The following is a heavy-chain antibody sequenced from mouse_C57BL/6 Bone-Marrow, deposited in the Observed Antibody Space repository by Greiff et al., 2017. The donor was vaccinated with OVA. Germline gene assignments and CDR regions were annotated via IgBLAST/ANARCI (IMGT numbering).Heavy chain of an antibody. CDR2: IRSKSNNYAT. Sequence: GGGLVQPKGSLKLSCAASGFSFNTYAMNWVRQAPGKGLEWVARIRSKSNNYATYYADSVKDRFTISRDDSESMLYLQMNNLKTEDTAMYYCVRHATGGCAYWGQGTLVTVSA. V-gene: IGHV10-1*01. J-gene: IGHJ3*01. CDR3: VRHATGGCAY. CDR1: GFSFNTYA.